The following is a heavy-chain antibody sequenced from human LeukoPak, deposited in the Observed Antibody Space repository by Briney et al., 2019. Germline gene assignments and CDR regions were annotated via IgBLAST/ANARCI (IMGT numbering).Heavy chain of an antibody. Sequence: GASVKVSCKASGYTFTDYYMHWVRQAPGQGLEWMGWINPNSGGTNYAQKFQGRVTMTRDTSISTAYMELSRLRSDDTAVYYCARDRGVARPQRMYGSGTKGLNWFDPWGQGTLVTVSS. CDR2: INPNSGGT. V-gene: IGHV1-2*02. CDR3: ARDRGVARPQRMYGSGTKGLNWFDP. J-gene: IGHJ5*02. D-gene: IGHD3-10*01. CDR1: GYTFTDYY.